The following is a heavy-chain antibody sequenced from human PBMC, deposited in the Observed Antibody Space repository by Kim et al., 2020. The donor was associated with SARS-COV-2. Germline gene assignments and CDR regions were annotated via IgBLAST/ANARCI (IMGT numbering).Heavy chain of an antibody. CDR2: ISSSSSFI. J-gene: IGHJ4*02. Sequence: GGSLRLSCAASGFTFSSYSINWVRQAPGKGLEWVSAISSSSSFIYYADSVKGRFTISRDNAKNTLYLQMNSLRADDTAVYYCARDVCSGGACYSGGYWGQGPLVPVSS. D-gene: IGHD2-15*01. V-gene: IGHV3-21*01. CDR1: GFTFSSYS. CDR3: ARDVCSGGACYSGGY.